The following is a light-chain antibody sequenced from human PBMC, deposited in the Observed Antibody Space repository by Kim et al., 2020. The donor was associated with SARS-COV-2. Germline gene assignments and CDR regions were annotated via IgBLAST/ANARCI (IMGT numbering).Light chain of an antibody. J-gene: IGKJ3*01. Sequence: VFASVGDRVPITCRASQSVTRWVAWYQQKPGRAPKILIYDASTLESGVPSRFSGSGSGTEFTLAISSLQPDDYATYFCQEGNSYSFGPGTKVDIK. CDR1: QSVTRW. CDR2: DAS. V-gene: IGKV1-5*01. CDR3: QEGNSYS.